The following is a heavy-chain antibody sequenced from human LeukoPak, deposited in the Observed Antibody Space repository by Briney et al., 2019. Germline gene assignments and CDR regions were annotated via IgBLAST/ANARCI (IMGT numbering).Heavy chain of an antibody. CDR3: ARGGWELLPAFFDY. V-gene: IGHV4-39*07. J-gene: IGHJ4*02. CDR2: IYYSGST. Sequence: PSETLSLTCTVSGGSISSSSYYWGWIRQPPGKGLEWIGSIYYSGSTYYNPSLKSRVTISVDTSKNQFSLKLSSVTAADTAVYYCARGGWELLPAFFDYWGQGTLVTVSS. D-gene: IGHD1-26*01. CDR1: GGSISSSSYY.